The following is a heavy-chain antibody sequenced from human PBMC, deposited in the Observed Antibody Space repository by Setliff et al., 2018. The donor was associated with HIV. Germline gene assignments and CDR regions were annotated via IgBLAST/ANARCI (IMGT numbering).Heavy chain of an antibody. CDR3: AKGVAGLQYYYYYMDV. CDR1: GGSFSGFY. V-gene: IGHV4-34*01. Sequence: SETLSLTCAAYGGSFSGFYWSWIRQPPGKGLEWIGEINHSGSTTYNPSLKSRVTISVDTSKNQFSLKLRSVTAADTAVYYCAKGVAGLQYYYYYMDVWGKGTTVTVSS. J-gene: IGHJ6*03. D-gene: IGHD6-19*01. CDR2: INHSGST.